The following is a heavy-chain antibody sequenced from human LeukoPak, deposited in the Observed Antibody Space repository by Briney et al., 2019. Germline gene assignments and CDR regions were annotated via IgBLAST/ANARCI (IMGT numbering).Heavy chain of an antibody. Sequence: ASVKVSCKASGYTFTSYYMHWVRQAPGQGLEWMGIINPSGGIANYAQKFQGRVTITADKSTSTAYMELSSLRSEDTAVYYCARDSGDGYNDYWGQGTLVTVSS. CDR1: GYTFTSYY. D-gene: IGHD5-24*01. V-gene: IGHV1-46*01. CDR2: INPSGGIA. CDR3: ARDSGDGYNDY. J-gene: IGHJ4*02.